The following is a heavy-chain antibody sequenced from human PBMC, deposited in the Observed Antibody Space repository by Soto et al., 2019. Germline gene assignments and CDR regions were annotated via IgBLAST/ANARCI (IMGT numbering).Heavy chain of an antibody. CDR1: GFSVSDKY. V-gene: IGHV3-53*01. CDR3: VAGYTTRWSDYYFDS. J-gene: IGHJ4*02. Sequence: VRLMESGGGLIHPGGSLRLSCSASGFSVSDKYMSWVRQAPGKGLEWVSVLYSGDTTYYADSVKGRFIISRDDSKNTLQLQMNSLRGDDTSVYYCVAGYTTRWSDYYFDSWGQGSLVTVSS. D-gene: IGHD3-16*02. CDR2: LYSGDTT.